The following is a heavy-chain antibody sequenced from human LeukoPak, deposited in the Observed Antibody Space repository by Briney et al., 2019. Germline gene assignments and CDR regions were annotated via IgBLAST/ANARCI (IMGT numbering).Heavy chain of an antibody. D-gene: IGHD3-22*01. CDR1: GYTFTGYY. CDR3: ARVKDSSGYLYYFDY. J-gene: IGHJ4*02. Sequence: ASVKVSCKASGYTFTGYYMHWVRQDPGQGLEWMGWINPNSGGTNYAQKFQGRVTMTRDTSISTAYMELSRLRSDDTAVYYCARVKDSSGYLYYFDYWGQGTLVTVSS. V-gene: IGHV1-2*02. CDR2: INPNSGGT.